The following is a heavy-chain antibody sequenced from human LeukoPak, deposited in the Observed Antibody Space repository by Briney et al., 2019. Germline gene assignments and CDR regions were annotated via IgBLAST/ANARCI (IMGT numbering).Heavy chain of an antibody. Sequence: ASVKVSFKASGYTFTSYYMHWVRQAPGQGLEWMGIINPSGGSTSYAQKFQGRVTMTRDMSTSTVYMELSSLRSEDTAVYYCARAAGMGSYMDVWGKGTTVTVSS. D-gene: IGHD6-25*01. V-gene: IGHV1-46*01. CDR1: GYTFTSYY. CDR2: INPSGGST. J-gene: IGHJ6*03. CDR3: ARAAGMGSYMDV.